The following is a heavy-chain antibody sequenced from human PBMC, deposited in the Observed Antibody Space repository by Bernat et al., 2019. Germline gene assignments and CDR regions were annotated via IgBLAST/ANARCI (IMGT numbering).Heavy chain of an antibody. J-gene: IGHJ4*02. CDR3: ARDSSSLAKFDY. Sequence: QVQLQESGPGLVKPSETLSLSCAVSSYSISSGYYWGWIRQPPGKGLEWIGSIYHSGSTYYNPSLKSRVTISVDTSKNQFSLKLSSVTAADTAVYYRARDSSSLAKFDYWGQGTLVTVSS. D-gene: IGHD6-6*01. CDR1: SYSISSGYY. CDR2: IYHSGST. V-gene: IGHV4-38-2*01.